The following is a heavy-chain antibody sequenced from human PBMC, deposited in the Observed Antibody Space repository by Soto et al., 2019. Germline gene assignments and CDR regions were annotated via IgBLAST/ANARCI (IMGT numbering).Heavy chain of an antibody. Sequence: QVHLQESGPRLVEPSETLSLTCTVSGDSIRNSGHYWGWVRQPPGKGLEWIGSVYYSGTSYRKPSRKSRLPMSVDTSKNQFSLKLTSVTAADTAIYYCARPATVAPPDAFQVWSQGTLVTVSS. J-gene: IGHJ3*01. CDR3: ARPATVAPPDAFQV. V-gene: IGHV4-39*01. CDR1: GDSIRNSGHY. CDR2: VYYSGTS. D-gene: IGHD6-19*01.